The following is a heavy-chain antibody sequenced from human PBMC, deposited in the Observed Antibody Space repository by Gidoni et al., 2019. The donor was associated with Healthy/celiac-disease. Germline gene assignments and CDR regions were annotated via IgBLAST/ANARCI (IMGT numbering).Heavy chain of an antibody. CDR1: GFTFSSYA. Sequence: QVQLVESGGGVVQPGRSLRLSCAASGFTFSSYAMHWVRQAPGKGLEWVAVISYDGSNKYYADSVKGRFTISRDNSKNTLYLQMNSLRAEDTAVYYCARVMWDILTGYYVSLYYYYGMDVWGQGTTVTVSS. V-gene: IGHV3-30*01. D-gene: IGHD3-9*01. J-gene: IGHJ6*02. CDR3: ARVMWDILTGYYVSLYYYYGMDV. CDR2: ISYDGSNK.